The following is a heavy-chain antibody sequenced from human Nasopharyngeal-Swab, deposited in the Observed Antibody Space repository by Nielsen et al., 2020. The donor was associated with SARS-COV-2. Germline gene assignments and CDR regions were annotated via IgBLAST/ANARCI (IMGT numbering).Heavy chain of an antibody. CDR2: ISYDGSNK. D-gene: IGHD3-3*01. J-gene: IGHJ6*02. CDR3: ARDLVTMGMDV. V-gene: IGHV3-30*03. Sequence: GESLKISCSASGFTFSSYDMHWVRQAPGKGLEWVAVISYDGSNKYYADSVKGRFTISRDNSKNTLYLQMNSLRAEDTAVYYCARDLVTMGMDVWGQGTTVTVSS. CDR1: GFTFSSYD.